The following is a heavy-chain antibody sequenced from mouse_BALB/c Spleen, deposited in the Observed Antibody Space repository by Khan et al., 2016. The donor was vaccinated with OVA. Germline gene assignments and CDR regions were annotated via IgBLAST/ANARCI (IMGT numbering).Heavy chain of an antibody. J-gene: IGHJ2*01. CDR3: VRGNYFY. CDR1: GYTFTDYT. V-gene: IGHV1-22*01. D-gene: IGHD1-1*01. CDR2: VNPNIGNT. Sequence: VQLQQSGPELVKPGASVKMSCKTSGYTFTDYTLHWVKQSHGKSLEWIGNVNPNIGNTRYNQKFKDKATLTLDKSSRTTYMELRSLTSEDSAVYYCVRGNYFYWGQGATLTVS.